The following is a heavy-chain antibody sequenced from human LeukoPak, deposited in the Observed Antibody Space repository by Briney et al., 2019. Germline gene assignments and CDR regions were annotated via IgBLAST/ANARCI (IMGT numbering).Heavy chain of an antibody. V-gene: IGHV1-2*02. D-gene: IGHD3-10*01. Sequence: ASVKVSCKASGYTFTGYYMHWVRQAPGQGLEWMGWINPNSGGTNYAQKFQGRVTMTRDTSISTAYMELSRLRSDDTAVYYCARDHRRHLTASHGVDYWGQGTLVTVSS. CDR3: ARDHRRHLTASHGVDY. CDR2: INPNSGGT. CDR1: GYTFTGYY. J-gene: IGHJ4*02.